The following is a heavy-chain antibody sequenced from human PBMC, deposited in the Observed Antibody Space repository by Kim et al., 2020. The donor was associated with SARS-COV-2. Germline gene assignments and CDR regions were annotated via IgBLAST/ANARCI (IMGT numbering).Heavy chain of an antibody. CDR3: ARGAGLRYFDWLLEGGPYYYYYMDV. D-gene: IGHD3-9*01. CDR2: IYYSGST. CDR1: GGSISSGGYY. J-gene: IGHJ6*03. V-gene: IGHV4-31*03. Sequence: SETLSLTCTVSGGSISSGGYYWSWIRQHPGKGLEWIGYIYYSGSTYYNPSLKSRVTISVDTSKNQFSLKLSSVTAADTAVYYCARGAGLRYFDWLLEGGPYYYYYMDVWGKGTTVTVSS.